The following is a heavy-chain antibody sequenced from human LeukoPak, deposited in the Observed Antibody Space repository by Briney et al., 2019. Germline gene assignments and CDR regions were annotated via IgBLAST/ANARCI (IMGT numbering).Heavy chain of an antibody. D-gene: IGHD2-15*01. CDR2: MNPNSGNT. Sequence: ASVKVSRKASGYTFTSYDINWVRQATGQGLEWLGWMNPNSGNTGYAQKFQGRVTKTSNNSIRTPYMELRSLRTEDTAVYYCAREGYCSGGSCYGGFDYWGQGTLVTVSS. J-gene: IGHJ4*02. CDR1: GYTFTSYD. CDR3: AREGYCSGGSCYGGFDY. V-gene: IGHV1-8*01.